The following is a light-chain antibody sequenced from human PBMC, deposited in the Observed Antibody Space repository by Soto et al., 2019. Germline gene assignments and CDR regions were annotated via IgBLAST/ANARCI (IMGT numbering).Light chain of an antibody. CDR3: ASYSTGDTLYV. CDR1: RGDVGAFNY. J-gene: IGLJ1*01. V-gene: IGLV2-14*01. CDR2: EVS. Sequence: SVLTQPASVSGSPGQSITISCTGTRGDVGAFNYVSWYQIQPGKAPKLVIYEVSSRPSGVSKRFSGSKSGNTASLSISGLQPEDEGDYYCASYSTGDTLYVFGSGTKVTVL.